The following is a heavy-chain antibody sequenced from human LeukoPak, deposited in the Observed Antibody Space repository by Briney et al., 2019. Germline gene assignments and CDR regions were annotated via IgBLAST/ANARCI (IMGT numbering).Heavy chain of an antibody. V-gene: IGHV3-30*18. CDR2: ISYDGSNK. CDR1: GFTFSSYG. D-gene: IGHD2-21*02. Sequence: GGSLRLSCAASGFTFSSYGMHWVRQTPGKGLEWVAVISYDGSNKYYADSVKGRFTISRDNSKNTLYLQMNSLRAEDTAVYYCAKGEFGVVTANFDYWGQGTLVTVSS. CDR3: AKGEFGVVTANFDY. J-gene: IGHJ4*02.